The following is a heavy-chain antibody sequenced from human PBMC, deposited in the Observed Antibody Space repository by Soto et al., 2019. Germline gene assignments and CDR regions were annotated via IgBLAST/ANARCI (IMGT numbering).Heavy chain of an antibody. CDR1: GYSFAGYW. CDR2: IDPSDSQT. CDR3: ARQIYDSDTGPNFQYYFDS. Sequence: GESLNISCKGSGYSFAGYWITWVRQKPGKGLEWMGRIDPSDSQTHYSPSFRGHVTISVTKSITTVFLQWSSLRASDTAMYYCARQIYDSDTGPNFQYYFDSWGQGTPVTVSS. D-gene: IGHD3-22*01. V-gene: IGHV5-10-1*01. J-gene: IGHJ4*02.